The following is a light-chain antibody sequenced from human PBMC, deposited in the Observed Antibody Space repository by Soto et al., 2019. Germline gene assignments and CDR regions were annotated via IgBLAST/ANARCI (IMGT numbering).Light chain of an antibody. CDR2: GAS. CDR3: QQYGSSPYT. J-gene: IGKJ2*01. V-gene: IGKV3-20*01. CDR1: QSFSSSY. Sequence: EIVVTQSPGTLSLSPGERATLSCRASQSFSSSYLAWYQQKPGQAPRLLIYGASSRATGIPERFSGSGSGTDFTLTISRLEPEDFAVYYCQQYGSSPYTFGQGTKLEIK.